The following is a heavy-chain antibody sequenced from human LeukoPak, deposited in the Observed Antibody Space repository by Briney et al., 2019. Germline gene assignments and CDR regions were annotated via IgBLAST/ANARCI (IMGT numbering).Heavy chain of an antibody. J-gene: IGHJ4*02. Sequence: GSLRLSCAASGFTFSSFTMNWVRQAPGKGLEWVSSISANSGDIYYADSVKGRFTISRDNSENTLYLQMNSLRAEDTAVYYCAKDTMVRGVTIDYWGQGTLVTVSS. D-gene: IGHD3-10*01. CDR1: GFTFSSFT. V-gene: IGHV3-21*01. CDR2: ISANSGDI. CDR3: AKDTMVRGVTIDY.